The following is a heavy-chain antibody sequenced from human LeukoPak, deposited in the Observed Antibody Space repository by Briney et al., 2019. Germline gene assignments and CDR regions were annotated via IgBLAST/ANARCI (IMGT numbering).Heavy chain of an antibody. Sequence: GRSLRLSCAASGFTFDDYGMSWVRQAPGKGLEWVSGINWNGGSTGYADSVKGRFTISRDNAKNSLYLQMNSLRAEDTALYYCARDSKQYSRNDYMDVWGRRTTVTVSS. J-gene: IGHJ6*03. CDR1: GFTFDDYG. CDR3: ARDSKQYSRNDYMDV. V-gene: IGHV3-20*04. D-gene: IGHD6-6*01. CDR2: INWNGGST.